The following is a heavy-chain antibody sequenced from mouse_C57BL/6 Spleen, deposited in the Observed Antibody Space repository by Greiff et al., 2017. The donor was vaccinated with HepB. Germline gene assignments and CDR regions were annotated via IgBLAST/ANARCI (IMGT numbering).Heavy chain of an antibody. CDR1: GYTFTSYW. J-gene: IGHJ1*03. CDR2: IYPGSGST. D-gene: IGHD1-1*01. V-gene: IGHV1-55*01. CDR3: ARGSYYYGSSYGVFFDV. Sequence: QVQLQQPGAELVKPGASVKMSCKASGYTFTSYWITWVKQRPGQGLEWIGDIYPGSGSTNYNEKFKSKAKLTVDTSSSTAYMQLSSLTSEDSAVYYCARGSYYYGSSYGVFFDVWGTGTTVTVSS.